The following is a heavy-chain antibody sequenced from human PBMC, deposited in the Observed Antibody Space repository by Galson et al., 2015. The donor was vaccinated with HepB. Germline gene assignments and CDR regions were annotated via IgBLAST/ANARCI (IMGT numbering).Heavy chain of an antibody. D-gene: IGHD3-22*01. Sequence: SVKVSCKASGYTFTRYYIHWVRQAPGQGLEWMGIINPSGGSTSYAQKFQGRVTMTRDTSTSTVYMELSSLRSEDTAVYYCARAGYYYDSSGAHDAFDIWGQGTMVTVSS. CDR1: GYTFTRYY. CDR2: INPSGGST. J-gene: IGHJ3*02. V-gene: IGHV1-46*01. CDR3: ARAGYYYDSSGAHDAFDI.